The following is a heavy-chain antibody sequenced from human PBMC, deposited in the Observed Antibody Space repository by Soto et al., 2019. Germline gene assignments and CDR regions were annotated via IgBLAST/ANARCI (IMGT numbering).Heavy chain of an antibody. CDR1: GYTFSTSG. CDR3: ARAGAAPYYYYGMDV. V-gene: IGHV1-18*01. D-gene: IGHD2-15*01. J-gene: IGHJ6*02. Sequence: GASVKLSCKASGYTFSTSGMSWLRQAPGQGLEWMGWISTYNGDTNDAPKFQDRVTMTSDTSTSTVYMELRSLRSDDTAVYYCARAGAAPYYYYGMDVWGQGTRVTVSS. CDR2: ISTYNGDT.